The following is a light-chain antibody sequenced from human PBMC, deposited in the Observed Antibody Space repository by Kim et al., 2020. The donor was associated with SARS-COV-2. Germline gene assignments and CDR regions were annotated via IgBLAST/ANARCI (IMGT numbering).Light chain of an antibody. J-gene: IGKJ2*03. CDR2: FAS. CDR1: QSIGTK. V-gene: IGKV1-39*01. CDR3: QQSVKIPYS. Sequence: SASVGDRITITCRASQSIGTKLNWYQQKPGKAPKLLIYFASSLQGGVPSRFSGSGSGTDFTLTISSLQPEDFATYYCQQSVKIPYSFGQGTKLEI.